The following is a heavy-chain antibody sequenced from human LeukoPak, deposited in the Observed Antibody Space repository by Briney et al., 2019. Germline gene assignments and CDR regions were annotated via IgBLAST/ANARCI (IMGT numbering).Heavy chain of an antibody. J-gene: IGHJ6*02. D-gene: IGHD4-17*01. CDR3: ARSTTGGYGMDV. CDR1: GFTFSSYA. CDR2: ISSNGDRT. Sequence: GGSLRLSCAASGFTFSSYAMHWVRQAPGKGLEYVSTISSNGDRTYYADSVKGRFTISRDNSQNTLSLQMGSLRAEDMAVYYCARSTTGGYGMDVWDQGTAVTVSS. V-gene: IGHV3-64*02.